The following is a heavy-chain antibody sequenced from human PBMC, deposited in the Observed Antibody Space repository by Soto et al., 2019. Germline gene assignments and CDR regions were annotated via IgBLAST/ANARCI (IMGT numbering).Heavy chain of an antibody. Sequence: EVQLLESGGGLVQPGGSLRLSCAASGFPFSSYAMSWVRQAPGTGLEWVSAISGSGGSTYYADSVKGRFTISRDNSKNTLYLQINSLRAEDTAVYYCAKDYDYIWGSYSYFDYWGQGTLVNFSS. D-gene: IGHD3-16*01. V-gene: IGHV3-23*01. CDR1: GFPFSSYA. CDR3: AKDYDYIWGSYSYFDY. CDR2: ISGSGGST. J-gene: IGHJ4*02.